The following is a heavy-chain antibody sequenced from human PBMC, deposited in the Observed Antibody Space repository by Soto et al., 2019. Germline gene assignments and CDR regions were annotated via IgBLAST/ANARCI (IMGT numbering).Heavy chain of an antibody. CDR3: GSHDYAKGDY. CDR2: MNPNSGNT. V-gene: IGHV1-8*01. CDR1: GYTFPSYD. D-gene: IGHD4-17*01. J-gene: IGHJ4*02. Sequence: QVQLVQSGAEVKKPGASVKVACKASGYTFPSYDINWVRQATGQGLEWMGWMNPNSGNTGYAQKSQGRVTMTRNSALSTAYTELSSLRSEATAVYYCGSHDYAKGDYWGQGTLVTVSS.